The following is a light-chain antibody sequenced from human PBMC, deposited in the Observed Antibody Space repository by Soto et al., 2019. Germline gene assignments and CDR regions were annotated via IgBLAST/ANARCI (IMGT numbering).Light chain of an antibody. CDR3: QQYNNWTPAWT. J-gene: IGKJ1*01. CDR1: QSLSSS. V-gene: IGKV3-15*01. CDR2: SAS. Sequence: EIVMTQSPAILSVSPGEGSTLSCRASQSLSSSLSWYQHKPGQAPRLLIYSASTTATGIPARFSCSGSGTQFTLTISSLQSEDFAVYYCQQYNNWTPAWTFGQGTKVDIK.